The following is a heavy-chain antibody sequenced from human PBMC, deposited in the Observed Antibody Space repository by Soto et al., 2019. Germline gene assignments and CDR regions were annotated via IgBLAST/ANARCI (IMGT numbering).Heavy chain of an antibody. Sequence: SETLSLTSTVSGGSVSSGSYYWSWIRQPPGKGLEWIGYIYYSGSTNYNPSLKSRVTISVDTSKNQFSLKLSSVTAADTAVYYCARDKRGYYDSSGYYENWFDPWGQGTLVTVSS. CDR3: ARDKRGYYDSSGYYENWFDP. J-gene: IGHJ5*02. CDR2: IYYSGST. D-gene: IGHD3-22*01. V-gene: IGHV4-61*01. CDR1: GGSVSSGSYY.